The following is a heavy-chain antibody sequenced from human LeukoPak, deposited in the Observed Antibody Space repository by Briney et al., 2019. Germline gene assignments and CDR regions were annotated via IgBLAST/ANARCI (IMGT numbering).Heavy chain of an antibody. CDR2: IYYSGST. V-gene: IGHV4-59*08. Sequence: SETLSLTCTVSGGSISSYYWSWIRQPPGKGLEWIGYIYYSGSTNYNPSLKSRVTISVDTSKNQFSLKLSSETAADTAVYYCARHPAGTAVAGIGEGNWFDPWGQGTLVTVSA. CDR1: GGSISSYY. CDR3: ARHPAGTAVAGIGEGNWFDP. J-gene: IGHJ5*02. D-gene: IGHD6-19*01.